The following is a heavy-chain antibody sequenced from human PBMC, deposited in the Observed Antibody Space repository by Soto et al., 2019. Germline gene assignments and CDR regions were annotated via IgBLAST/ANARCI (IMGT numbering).Heavy chain of an antibody. V-gene: IGHV4-59*01. CDR3: ARSIAVPSSNIDH. CDR1: GGSMSGYY. J-gene: IGHJ4*02. D-gene: IGHD6-6*01. Sequence: SETLSLTCRVSGGSMSGYYWSWIRQAPGKGLEWIGYVYYTGSTNYNPSLQSRVTISVDTSNKQFSLSLRLVTDADTAVYLCARSIAVPSSNIDHWGQGIRVTVSS. CDR2: VYYTGST.